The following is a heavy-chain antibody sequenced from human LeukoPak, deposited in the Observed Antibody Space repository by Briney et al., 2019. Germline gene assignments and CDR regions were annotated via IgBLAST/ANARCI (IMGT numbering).Heavy chain of an antibody. J-gene: IGHJ4*02. D-gene: IGHD2-2*01. CDR1: GFTFSSYG. Sequence: QPGGSLRLSCAAFGFTFSSYGMHWVRQAPGKGLEWVAFIRYDGSNKYYADSVRGRFTISRDNSKNTLYLQMNSLRSEDTAVYYCASAWYQLLWRFDYWGQGTLVTVSS. CDR2: IRYDGSNK. CDR3: ASAWYQLLWRFDY. V-gene: IGHV3-30*02.